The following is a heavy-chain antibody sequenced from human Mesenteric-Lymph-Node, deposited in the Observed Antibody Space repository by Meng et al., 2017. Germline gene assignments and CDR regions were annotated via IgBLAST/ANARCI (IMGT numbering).Heavy chain of an antibody. CDR1: GASIGSSYW. CDR2: IYHSGST. J-gene: IGHJ4*02. V-gene: IGHV4-4*02. D-gene: IGHD3-22*01. CDR3: ASSDYYRSDY. Sequence: VQLQESGQGLVNPSGTLSLFCAVSGASIGSSYWWTWVRQPPEKGLEWIGEIYHSGSTNYNPSLKSRLTLSVDKSKSQFSLELISVTAADTAVYYCASSDYYRSDYWGQGTLVTVSS.